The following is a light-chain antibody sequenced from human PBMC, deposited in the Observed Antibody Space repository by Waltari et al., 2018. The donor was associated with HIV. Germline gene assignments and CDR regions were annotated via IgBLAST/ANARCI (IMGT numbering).Light chain of an antibody. CDR3: QQYGSSTYS. CDR1: QRVSNKF. Sequence: EIVLTQSPGTLSLSPGDRATLSCRASQRVSNKFLAWYQHKRGQAPRLLVYGASSRPRGNADRFSGGGSGTYFSLSISRLEPGEFAMYYCQQYGSSTYSFGQGTKLEIK. J-gene: IGKJ2*03. CDR2: GAS. V-gene: IGKV3-20*01.